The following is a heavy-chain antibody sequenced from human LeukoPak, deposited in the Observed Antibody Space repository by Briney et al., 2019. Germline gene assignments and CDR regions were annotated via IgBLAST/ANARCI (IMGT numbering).Heavy chain of an antibody. J-gene: IGHJ5*02. Sequence: SVKVSCKASGGTFSSYAISWVRQAPGQGLEWMGGIIPIFGTANYAQKFQGRVTITADESTSTAYMELSSLRSEDTAVYYCATEQVATNTTLYGRFDPWGQGTLVTVSS. V-gene: IGHV1-69*13. D-gene: IGHD5-12*01. CDR1: GGTFSSYA. CDR2: IIPIFGTA. CDR3: ATEQVATNTTLYGRFDP.